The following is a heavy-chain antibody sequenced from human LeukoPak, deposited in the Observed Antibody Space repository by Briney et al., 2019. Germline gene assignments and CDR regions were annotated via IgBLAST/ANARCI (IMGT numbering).Heavy chain of an antibody. CDR2: IYYSGST. Sequence: SETLSLTCTVSGGSISSSSYYWGWIRQPPGKGLEWIGNIYYSGSTNYNPSLKSRVTISVDKSKNQFSLKLSSVTAADTAVYYCARDLVRHFDYWGQGTLVTVSS. V-gene: IGHV4-39*07. J-gene: IGHJ4*02. CDR3: ARDLVRHFDY. D-gene: IGHD4/OR15-4a*01. CDR1: GGSISSSSYY.